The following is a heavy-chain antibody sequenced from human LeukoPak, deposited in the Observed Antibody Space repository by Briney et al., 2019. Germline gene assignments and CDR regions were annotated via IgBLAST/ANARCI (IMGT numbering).Heavy chain of an antibody. J-gene: IGHJ4*02. CDR1: GFTFSSYG. CDR3: ARDLRYYYDSSGNGLGY. CDR2: ISGSGGST. D-gene: IGHD3-22*01. V-gene: IGHV3-23*01. Sequence: GGTLRLSCAASGFTFSSYGMSWVRQAPGKGLEWVSAISGSGGSTYYADSVKGRFTISRDNAKNSLYLQMNSLRAEDTAVYYCARDLRYYYDSSGNGLGYWGQGALVTVSS.